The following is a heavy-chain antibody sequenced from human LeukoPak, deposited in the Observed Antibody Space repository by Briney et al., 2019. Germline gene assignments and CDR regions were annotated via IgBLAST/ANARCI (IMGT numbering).Heavy chain of an antibody. CDR3: ARDYCSSTSCAEVSWFDP. CDR2: IYYSGST. D-gene: IGHD2-2*01. J-gene: IGHJ5*02. V-gene: IGHV4-59*01. CDR1: GGSISSYY. Sequence: SETLSLTCTVSGGSISSYYWSRIRQPPGKGLEWIGYIYYSGSTNYNPSLKSRVTISVDTSKNQFSLKLSSVTAADTAVYYCARDYCSSTSCAEVSWFDPWGQGTLVTVSS.